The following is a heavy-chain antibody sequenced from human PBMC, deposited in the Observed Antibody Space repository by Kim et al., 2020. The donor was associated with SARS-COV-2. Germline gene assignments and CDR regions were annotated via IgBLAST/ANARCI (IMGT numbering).Heavy chain of an antibody. D-gene: IGHD6-19*01. CDR3: ARDFGGWLVPPYYYYGMDV. J-gene: IGHJ6*02. CDR2: INPNSGGT. CDR1: GYTFTGYY. V-gene: IGHV1-2*02. Sequence: ASVKVSCKASGYTFTGYYMHWVRQAPGQGLEWMGWINPNSGGTNYAQKFQGRVTMTRDTSISTAYMELSRLRSDDTAVYYCARDFGGWLVPPYYYYGMDVWGQGTTVTVSS.